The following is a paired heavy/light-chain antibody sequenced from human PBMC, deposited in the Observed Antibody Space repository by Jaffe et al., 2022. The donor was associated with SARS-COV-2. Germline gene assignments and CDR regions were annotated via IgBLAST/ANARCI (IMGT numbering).Light chain of an antibody. J-gene: IGLJ3*02. V-gene: IGLV7-43*01. CDR1: TGAVTSGNY. CDR3: LLYYGDTHWV. CDR2: STN. Sequence: QTVVTQEPSLTVSPGGTVTLTCASSTGAVTSGNYPSWFQQKLGQAPRALVYSTNNKHSWTPARFSGSLLGGKATLTLSGVQPEDEAEYHCLLYYGDTHWVFGGGTMLTVL.
Heavy chain of an antibody. Sequence: QVQLQESGPGLVKPSETLSLTCTVSGGSIGTDYWSWIRQPPGRGLEWIGYIYYSGSTNYNPSLKSRVNISVDTSKNQFSLNVTSVTAADTAVYYCARHPYYYYGMDVWGQGTTVTVSS. V-gene: IGHV4-59*01. J-gene: IGHJ6*02. CDR3: ARHPYYYYGMDV. CDR2: IYYSGST. CDR1: GGSIGTDY.